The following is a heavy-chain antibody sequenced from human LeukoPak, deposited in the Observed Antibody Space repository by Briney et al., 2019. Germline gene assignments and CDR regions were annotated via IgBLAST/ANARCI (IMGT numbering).Heavy chain of an antibody. J-gene: IGHJ5*02. CDR3: AKAARVTMVRGVNGWFDP. CDR1: GFTFSSYA. V-gene: IGHV3-23*01. D-gene: IGHD3-10*01. CDR2: ISGSGGST. Sequence: GGSLRLSCAASGFTFSSYAMSWVRQAPGKGLEWVSAISGSGGSTYYADSVKGRFTISRDNSKNTLYLQMNSLRAGDTAVYYCAKAARVTMVRGVNGWFDPWGQGTLVTVSS.